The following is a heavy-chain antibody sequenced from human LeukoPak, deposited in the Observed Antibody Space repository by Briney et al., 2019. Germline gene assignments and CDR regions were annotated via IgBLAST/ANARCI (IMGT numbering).Heavy chain of an antibody. CDR3: AKLIGSFDY. Sequence: PGGSLRLPCAASGFTLSSYAMSWVRQAPGKGLEWVSTISVSGGSTYYADSVKGRFTISRDNSKNTLYLQMHSLRAEDTAIYYCAKLIGSFDYWGQGTLVTVSS. CDR1: GFTLSSYA. CDR2: ISVSGGST. V-gene: IGHV3-23*01. D-gene: IGHD3-16*01. J-gene: IGHJ4*02.